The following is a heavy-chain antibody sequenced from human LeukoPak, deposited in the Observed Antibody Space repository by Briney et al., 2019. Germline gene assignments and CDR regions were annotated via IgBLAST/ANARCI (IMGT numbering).Heavy chain of an antibody. Sequence: GGSLRLSCAASGFTVSSNYMAWVRQAPGKGLEWVSVIYDGGFTDYTDSVKGRFTISRDNSKSTLYLQMNTLRAEDTAVYYCARDLEEYCSGGSCSLFDYWGQGTLVTVFS. CDR3: ARDLEEYCSGGSCSLFDY. CDR1: GFTVSSNY. D-gene: IGHD2-15*01. CDR2: IYDGGFT. V-gene: IGHV3-66*01. J-gene: IGHJ4*02.